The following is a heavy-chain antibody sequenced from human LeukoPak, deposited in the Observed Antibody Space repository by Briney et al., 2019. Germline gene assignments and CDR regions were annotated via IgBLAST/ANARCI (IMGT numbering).Heavy chain of an antibody. Sequence: PSETLSLTCAVYGGSFSGYYWSWIRQPPGKGLEWIGEINHSGSTNYNPSLKSRVTISVDTSKNQFSLELSSVTAADTAVYYCARGLRYFDWLPQRNWFDPWGQGTLVTVSS. D-gene: IGHD3-9*01. J-gene: IGHJ5*02. CDR1: GGSFSGYY. CDR3: ARGLRYFDWLPQRNWFDP. CDR2: INHSGST. V-gene: IGHV4-34*01.